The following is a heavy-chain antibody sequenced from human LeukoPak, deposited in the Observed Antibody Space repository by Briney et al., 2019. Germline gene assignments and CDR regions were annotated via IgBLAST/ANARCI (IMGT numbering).Heavy chain of an antibody. V-gene: IGHV4-34*01. CDR2: INHSGST. Sequence: SETLSLTCAVYGGSFSGYYWSWIRQPPGKGLEWIGEINHSGSTNHNPSLKSRVTISVDTSKNQFSLKSRSVTAADTAVYYCARRVHTVATDYWGQGTLVTVSS. CDR3: ARRVHTVATDY. CDR1: GGSFSGYY. J-gene: IGHJ4*02. D-gene: IGHD4-17*01.